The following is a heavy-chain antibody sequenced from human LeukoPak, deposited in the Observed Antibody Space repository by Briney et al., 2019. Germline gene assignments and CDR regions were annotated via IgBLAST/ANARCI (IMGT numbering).Heavy chain of an antibody. Sequence: GGSLRLSCAASGFTSSSYEMNSVRQAPGKGLEWVSYISSSGSTIYYADSVKGRFTISRDNAKNSLYLQMNSLRAEDTAVYYCARDLGLGSSSWQGLYYWGQGTLVTVSS. V-gene: IGHV3-48*03. D-gene: IGHD6-13*01. J-gene: IGHJ4*02. CDR2: ISSSGSTI. CDR1: GFTSSSYE. CDR3: ARDLGLGSSSWQGLYY.